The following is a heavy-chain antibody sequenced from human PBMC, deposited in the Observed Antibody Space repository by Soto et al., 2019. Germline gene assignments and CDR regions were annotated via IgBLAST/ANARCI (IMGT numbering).Heavy chain of an antibody. CDR2: VTSSPSSM. J-gene: IGHJ4*02. D-gene: IGHD3-22*01. V-gene: IGHV3-21*01. Sequence: PGGSLRLSCAASGFPFSGFSMNLVRQSPGKGLEWVSSVTSSPSSMFYADSVKGRFTISRDDAKDSLFLQMNSLRADDTAVYYCAREADFASSGYVLDYWGLGTLVTVSS. CDR1: GFPFSGFS. CDR3: AREADFASSGYVLDY.